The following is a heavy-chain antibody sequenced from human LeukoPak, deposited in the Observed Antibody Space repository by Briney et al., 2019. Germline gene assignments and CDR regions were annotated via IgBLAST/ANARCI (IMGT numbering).Heavy chain of an antibody. CDR2: TYYRSKWNT. J-gene: IGHJ4*02. D-gene: IGHD3-16*01. CDR3: ARSGGLLGPSCDY. Sequence: SQTLSLTCAISGDSVSSKSAAWNWIRQSPSRGLEWLGRTYYRSKWNTDYAVSLIGRISVNPDTSKNQVSLQLSSVTPEDTAVYYCARSGGLLGPSCDYWGQGSLVTVSS. CDR1: GDSVSSKSAA. V-gene: IGHV6-1*01.